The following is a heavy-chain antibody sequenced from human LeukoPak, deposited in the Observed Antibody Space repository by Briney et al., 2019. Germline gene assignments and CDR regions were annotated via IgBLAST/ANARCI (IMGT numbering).Heavy chain of an antibody. CDR3: ARFLDSSGYDY. CDR1: GYTFTSYY. V-gene: IGHV1-46*01. J-gene: IGHJ4*02. CDR2: INPSGGST. Sequence: GASVKVSCKASGYTFTSYYMHWVRQAPGQGLEWMGIINPSGGSTSYAQKFQGRVNMTRDTSTNTAYMELSSLRSEDTAVYYCARFLDSSGYDYWGQGTLVTVSS. D-gene: IGHD3-22*01.